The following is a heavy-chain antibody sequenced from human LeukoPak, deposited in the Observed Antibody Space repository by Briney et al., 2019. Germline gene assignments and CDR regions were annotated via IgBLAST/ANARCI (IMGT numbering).Heavy chain of an antibody. CDR1: DDSISNYY. CDR2: ILYSGST. J-gene: IGHJ4*02. V-gene: IGHV4-59*01. D-gene: IGHD6-19*01. CDR3: ARAKKGVAGFFDY. Sequence: SETLSLTCTVSDDSISNYYWSWLRQPPGKGLEWIGYILYSGSTNYNPSLTGRLTISVDTSKKQFSLKLSSVTAADTAVYYCARAKKGVAGFFDYWGQGTLVTVSP.